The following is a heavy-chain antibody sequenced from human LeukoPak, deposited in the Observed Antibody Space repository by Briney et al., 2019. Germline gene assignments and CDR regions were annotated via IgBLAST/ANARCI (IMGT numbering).Heavy chain of an antibody. CDR3: ARVGDYGDYVNWFDP. CDR1: GYSISSGYY. V-gene: IGHV4-38-2*02. D-gene: IGHD4-17*01. CDR2: GYHIGST. Sequence: SETLSLTCTVSGYSISSGYYWGWIRQPPGKGLEWIGGGYHIGSTYFNPSLRSRVTILIDIFKNQFSLKMSSVTAADTAIYYCARVGDYGDYVNWFDPWGPGTLVTVSS. J-gene: IGHJ5*02.